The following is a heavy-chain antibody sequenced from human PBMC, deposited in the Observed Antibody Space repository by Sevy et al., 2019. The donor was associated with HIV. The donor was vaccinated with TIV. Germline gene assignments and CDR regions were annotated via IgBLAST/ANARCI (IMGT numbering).Heavy chain of an antibody. J-gene: IGHJ6*02. CDR1: GFTFSSYA. CDR2: ISYDGSNK. D-gene: IGHD6-13*01. CDR3: ARESAFIAAAGTGHYYYGMDV. V-gene: IGHV3-30*04. Sequence: GSLRLSCAASGFTFSSYAMHWVRQAPGKGLEWVAVISYDGSNKYYADSVKGRFTISRDNSKNTLYLQMNSLRAEDTAVYYCARESAFIAAAGTGHYYYGMDVWGQGTTVTVSS.